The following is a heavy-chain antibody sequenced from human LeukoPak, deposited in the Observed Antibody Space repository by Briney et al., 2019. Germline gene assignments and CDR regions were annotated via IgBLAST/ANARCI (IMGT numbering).Heavy chain of an antibody. CDR2: INPNSGGT. Sequence: ASVKVSCKASGYTFTSYYMHWVRRAPGQGLEWMGWINPNSGGTNYAQKFQGRVSMTRDTSISTAYMELSRLKSDDTAVYYCASGPSLGTTHPYFDYWGQGTLLTVSS. J-gene: IGHJ4*02. D-gene: IGHD1-7*01. V-gene: IGHV1-2*02. CDR1: GYTFTSYY. CDR3: ASGPSLGTTHPYFDY.